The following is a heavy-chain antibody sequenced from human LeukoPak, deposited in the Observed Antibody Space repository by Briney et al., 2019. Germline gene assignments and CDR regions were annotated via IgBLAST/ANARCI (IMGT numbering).Heavy chain of an antibody. CDR2: IYYSGST. Sequence: PSEALSLTCTVSGGSISSYYWSWIRQPPGKGLEWIGYIYYSGSTNYNPSLKSRVTISVDTSKNQFSLKLSSVTAADTAIYYCARQYTFDVWGRGTMVSVSS. CDR3: ARQYTFDV. J-gene: IGHJ3*01. CDR1: GGSISSYY. V-gene: IGHV4-59*08. D-gene: IGHD5-12*01.